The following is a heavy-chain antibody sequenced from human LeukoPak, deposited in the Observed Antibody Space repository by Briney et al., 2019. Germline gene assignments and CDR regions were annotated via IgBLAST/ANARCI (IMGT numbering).Heavy chain of an antibody. CDR1: GFTLSSYA. J-gene: IGHJ4*02. Sequence: GGSLRLSCAASGFTLSSYAMTWVRQAPGKGLEWVSDIGDSGATTYYADSVKGRFTISRDNSKNTLYLLMSSLRAEDTAVYFCASFHYYGSGAYYLSYWGQGTLVTVSS. CDR2: IGDSGATT. V-gene: IGHV3-23*01. D-gene: IGHD3-10*01. CDR3: ASFHYYGSGAYYLSY.